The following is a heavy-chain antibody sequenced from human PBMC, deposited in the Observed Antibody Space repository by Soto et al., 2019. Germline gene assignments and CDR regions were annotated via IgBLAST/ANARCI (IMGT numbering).Heavy chain of an antibody. CDR1: GFTFSSYA. D-gene: IGHD2-21*01. CDR3: ARRIPFGYGMDV. V-gene: IGHV3-64*01. J-gene: IGHJ6*02. Sequence: EVQLVESGGGLVQPGGSLRLSCAASGFTFSSYAMHWVRQAPGKGLEYVSDITSNGGNTDYASSVKGRFTISRDNSKHTLYLQMGSLGAGAMAVYYCARRIPFGYGMDVWGQGTTVTVSS. CDR2: ITSNGGNT.